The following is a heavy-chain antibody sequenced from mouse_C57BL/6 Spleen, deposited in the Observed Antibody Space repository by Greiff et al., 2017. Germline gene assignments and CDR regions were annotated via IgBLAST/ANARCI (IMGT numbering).Heavy chain of an antibody. Sequence: EVHLVESGGGLVKPGGSLKLSCAASGFTFSDYGMHWVRQAPEKGLEWVAYISSGSSTIYYADTVQGRFTISRDNAKNTLFLQMTSLRSEDTAMYYCARSAQATGGDYWGQGTSVTVSS. V-gene: IGHV5-17*01. CDR3: ARSAQATGGDY. D-gene: IGHD3-2*02. J-gene: IGHJ4*01. CDR2: ISSGSSTI. CDR1: GFTFSDYG.